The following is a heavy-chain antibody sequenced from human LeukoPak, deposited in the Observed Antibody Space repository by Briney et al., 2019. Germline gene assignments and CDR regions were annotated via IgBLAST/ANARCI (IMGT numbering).Heavy chain of an antibody. D-gene: IGHD3-16*01. CDR3: ARVEGGVKYYFDY. CDR1: GGSFSGYY. J-gene: IGHJ4*02. Sequence: SETLSLTCAVYGGSFSGYYWSWIRQPPGKGLEWIGEINHSGSTNYNPSLKSRVTISVDTSKNQFSLKLSSVTAADTAVYYCARVEGGVKYYFDYWGQGTLVTVSS. CDR2: INHSGST. V-gene: IGHV4-34*01.